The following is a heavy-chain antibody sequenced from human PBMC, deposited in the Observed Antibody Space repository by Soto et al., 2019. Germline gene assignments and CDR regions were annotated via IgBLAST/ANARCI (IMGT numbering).Heavy chain of an antibody. CDR3: ARLRASSWYLGGYLDF. J-gene: IGHJ4*02. CDR2: IVSGSAYT. Sequence: VPLVESGGGLVQPGGSLRLSCAASGFTFSDYYMSWIRQAPGKGLEWVSYIVSGSAYTNYADSVKGRFTISRDNAKNSLYLEMNSLRAEDTAVYYCARLRASSWYLGGYLDFWGQGTLVTVSS. V-gene: IGHV3-11*06. D-gene: IGHD6-13*01. CDR1: GFTFSDYY.